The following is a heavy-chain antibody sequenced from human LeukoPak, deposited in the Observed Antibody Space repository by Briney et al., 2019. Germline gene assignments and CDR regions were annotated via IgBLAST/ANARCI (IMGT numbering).Heavy chain of an antibody. CDR2: IYYSGST. J-gene: IGHJ4*02. V-gene: IGHV4-39*01. D-gene: IGHD2-2*01. CDR3: ARVVVTGGYYFDY. Sequence: SETLSLTCTVSGGSISSGSHYWGWIRQPPGKGLEWIANIYYSGSTYYNPSLKSRVAISVDTSKNLCSLNLSSVTATDTAVYHCARVVVTGGYYFDYWGQGTLVTVSS. CDR1: GGSISSGSHY.